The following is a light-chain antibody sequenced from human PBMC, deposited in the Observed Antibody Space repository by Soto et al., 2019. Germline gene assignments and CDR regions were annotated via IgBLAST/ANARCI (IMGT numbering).Light chain of an antibody. J-gene: IGKJ1*01. Sequence: EIVMTQSPATLSVSPGERATLSCRASQSVSIKLAWYQQKPGQAPRLLIYGASTRATGIPARFSGSGSGTEFTPTISSLQPEDFAVYFCHSYDKWPPGTFGQGTKVDIK. CDR2: GAS. V-gene: IGKV3-15*01. CDR3: HSYDKWPPGT. CDR1: QSVSIK.